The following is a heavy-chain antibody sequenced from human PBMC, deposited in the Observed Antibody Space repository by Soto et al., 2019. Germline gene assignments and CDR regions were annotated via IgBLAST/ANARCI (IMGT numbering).Heavy chain of an antibody. Sequence: ASVKVSCKASGYTFTSYAMHWVRQAPGQRLEWMGWINAGNGNTKYSQKFQGRVTITRDTSASTAYMELSSLRSEDTAVYYCARQPWRFAVGLTTVAFDIWGQGTLVTVSS. D-gene: IGHD1-26*01. V-gene: IGHV1-3*01. CDR2: INAGNGNT. CDR1: GYTFTSYA. J-gene: IGHJ3*02. CDR3: ARQPWRFAVGLTTVAFDI.